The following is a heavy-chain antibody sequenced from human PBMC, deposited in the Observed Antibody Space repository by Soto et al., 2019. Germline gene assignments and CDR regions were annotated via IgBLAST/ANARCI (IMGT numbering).Heavy chain of an antibody. J-gene: IGHJ6*02. D-gene: IGHD3-3*01. Sequence: VQLLESGGGLGQPGGSLRLSCAASGFKFGSNALTWVRQAPGKGLEWVAGISDKGFATYYADSVRGRFTISRDNVNNPVYLQMNSLRAEDPAVYYWARDQYTVYGVVIRGSTMDVWGRGATVTVSS. V-gene: IGHV3-23*01. CDR2: ISDKGFAT. CDR1: GFKFGSNA. CDR3: ARDQYTVYGVVIRGSTMDV.